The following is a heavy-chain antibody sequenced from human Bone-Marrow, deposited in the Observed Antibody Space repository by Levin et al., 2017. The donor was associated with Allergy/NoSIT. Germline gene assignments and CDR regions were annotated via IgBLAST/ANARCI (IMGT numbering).Heavy chain of an antibody. D-gene: IGHD1-1*01. CDR2: VSGSGAGT. V-gene: IGHV3-23*01. J-gene: IGHJ4*02. CDR3: AKNRGLQLADYYFDS. CDR1: GFTFRTYA. Sequence: GGSLRLSCAASGFTFRTYAMSWVRQAPGKGLEWVSTVSGSGAGTYYADSVKGRFTISRDNSKNTIYVQMNSLTAEDTAVYYCAKNRGLQLADYYFDSWGPETLVTVSS.